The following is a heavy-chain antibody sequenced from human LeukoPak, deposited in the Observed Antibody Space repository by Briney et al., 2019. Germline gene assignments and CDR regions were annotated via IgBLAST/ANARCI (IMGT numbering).Heavy chain of an antibody. V-gene: IGHV1-2*06. CDR2: INPNSGGT. CDR1: GYTFTGYY. J-gene: IGHJ6*02. D-gene: IGHD2-2*01. CDR3: AREKSRRIVVVPAAIYGMDV. Sequence: ASVKVSCKASGYTFTGYYMHWVRQAPGQGLEWMGRINPNSGGTNYAQKFQGRVTMTRDTSISTAYMELSRLRSDDTAVYNCAREKSRRIVVVPAAIYGMDVWGQGTTVTVSS.